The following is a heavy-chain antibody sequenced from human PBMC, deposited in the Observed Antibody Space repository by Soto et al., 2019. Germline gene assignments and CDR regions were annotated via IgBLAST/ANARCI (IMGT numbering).Heavy chain of an antibody. D-gene: IGHD6-6*01. CDR3: ARDARIAARPIDF. V-gene: IGHV3-74*01. CDR2: INGQGSST. CDR1: GFTFDMFW. J-gene: IGHJ4*02. Sequence: EVQLVESGGGVVQPGGSLRFSCVISGFTFDMFWMHWVRQVPGKGLMWVAYINGQGSSTKYADSVKGRFTISRDNAKNTLYLEMNSLRAEDTSVYYCARDARIAARPIDFWGQGTLVAVSS.